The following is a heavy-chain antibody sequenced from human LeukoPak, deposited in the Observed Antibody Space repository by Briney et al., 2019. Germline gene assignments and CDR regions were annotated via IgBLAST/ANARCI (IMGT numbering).Heavy chain of an antibody. J-gene: IGHJ4*02. D-gene: IGHD1-26*01. CDR1: GFIFSSYW. CDR3: ARGGSHSVDF. Sequence: PGGSLRLSCAASGFIFSSYWMSWVRQAPEKGLEWVATINQDGSEKYPVDSVKGRFTISRDNAKNSLSLQMNSLRAEDTAVYCCARGGSHSVDFRGQGTLVTVSS. V-gene: IGHV3-7*05. CDR2: INQDGSEK.